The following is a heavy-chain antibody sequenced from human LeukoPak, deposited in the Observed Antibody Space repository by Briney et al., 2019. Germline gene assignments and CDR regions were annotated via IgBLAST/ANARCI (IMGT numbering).Heavy chain of an antibody. J-gene: IGHJ4*02. CDR3: AREGGTVTTAATFDY. D-gene: IGHD4-17*01. Sequence: PGGSLRLSCAASGFTFSSYSMNWVRQAPGKGLEWVSYISSAGSSIYYADSVKGRFTISRDNSKNTLYLQMNSLRAEDTAVYYCAREGGTVTTAATFDYWGQGTLVTVSS. CDR2: ISSAGSSI. CDR1: GFTFSSYS. V-gene: IGHV3-48*01.